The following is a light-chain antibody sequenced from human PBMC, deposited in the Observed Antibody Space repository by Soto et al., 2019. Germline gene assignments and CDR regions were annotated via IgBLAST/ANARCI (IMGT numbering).Light chain of an antibody. CDR3: TSYTSTNWV. Sequence: QSALTQPASVSGTPGQSITISCTGTSSDLGGYDFVSWYQQHPGKAPKLMIYEVTNRPSGVSYRFSGSKSGNTASLTISGLQAEDEAQYYCTSYTSTNWVFGGGTKITVL. CDR1: SSDLGGYDF. CDR2: EVT. V-gene: IGLV2-14*01. J-gene: IGLJ3*02.